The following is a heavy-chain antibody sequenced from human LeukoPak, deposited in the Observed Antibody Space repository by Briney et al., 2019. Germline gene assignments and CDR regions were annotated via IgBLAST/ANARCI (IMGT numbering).Heavy chain of an antibody. CDR3: ARDSMTTVTTYTFGDY. J-gene: IGHJ4*02. D-gene: IGHD4-17*01. CDR2: IITNGGST. V-gene: IGHV3-64*01. CDR1: GFTFSSYA. Sequence: GGSLRLSCAASGFTFSSYAMHWVRQAPGKGLEYVSSIITNGGSTYYANSVKGRFTISRDNSKNMLYLQMGSLRAEDMAVYYCARDSMTTVTTYTFGDYWGQGTLVTVSS.